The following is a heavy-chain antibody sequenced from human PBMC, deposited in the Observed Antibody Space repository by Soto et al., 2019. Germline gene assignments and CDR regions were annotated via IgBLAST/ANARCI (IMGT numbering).Heavy chain of an antibody. D-gene: IGHD2-8*01. V-gene: IGHV1-69*02. Sequence: SVKVSCKASGDTFNFYTINWVRRAPGLGLEWMGRFNPILSFSNSALKFQGRVTLTADKSTSTAYMVLNSLRTEDTAIYYCAKLRDFVVLPAGILDYWGPGTLVTVSS. CDR3: AKLRDFVVLPAGILDY. CDR2: FNPILSFS. CDR1: GDTFNFYT. J-gene: IGHJ4*02.